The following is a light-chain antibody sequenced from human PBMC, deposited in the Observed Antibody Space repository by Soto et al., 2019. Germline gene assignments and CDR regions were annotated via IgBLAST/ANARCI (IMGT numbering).Light chain of an antibody. CDR2: GAS. Sequence: EILMTQSPGTLSVSPGEGATLSCTASQSVNLNLAWYQQKPGQAPRLLIYGASSRATGIPDRFSGSGSGTDFTLTISRLEPEDFAVYYCQQYGSSLITFGQGTRLEIK. CDR1: QSVNLN. CDR3: QQYGSSLIT. V-gene: IGKV3-20*01. J-gene: IGKJ5*01.